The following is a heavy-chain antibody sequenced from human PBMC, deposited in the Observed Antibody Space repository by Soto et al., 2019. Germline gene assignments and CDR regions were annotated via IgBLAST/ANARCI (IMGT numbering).Heavy chain of an antibody. V-gene: IGHV2-5*01. CDR3: ARGPASAYYYYYGMDV. J-gene: IGHJ6*02. CDR2: IYWNDDK. D-gene: IGHD6-25*01. Sequence: GSGPTLVNPTQTLTLTCTFSGFSLSTSGVGVGWIRQPPGKALEWLALIYWNDDKRYSPSLKSRLTITKDTSKNQVVLTMTNMDPVDTATYYCARGPASAYYYYYGMDVWGQGTKVTVSS. CDR1: GFSLSTSGVG.